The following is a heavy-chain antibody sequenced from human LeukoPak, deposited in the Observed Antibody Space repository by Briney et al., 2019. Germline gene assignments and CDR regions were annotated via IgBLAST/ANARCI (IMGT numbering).Heavy chain of an antibody. D-gene: IGHD6-19*01. CDR3: ARYAVAGTDFDY. CDR2: INHSGST. J-gene: IGHJ4*02. V-gene: IGHV4-34*01. Sequence: SETLSLTCAVYGGSFSGYYWSWIRQPPGKGLEWIGEINHSGSTNYNPSLKSRVTISVDTSKNQFSLKLSSVTAADTAVYYCARYAVAGTDFDYWGQGTLVTVSS. CDR1: GGSFSGYY.